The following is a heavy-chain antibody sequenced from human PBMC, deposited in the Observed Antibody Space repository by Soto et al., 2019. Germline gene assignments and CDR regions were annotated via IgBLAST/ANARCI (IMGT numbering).Heavy chain of an antibody. CDR1: GGTVSSYA. J-gene: IGHJ4*02. CDR3: ARDVSSDTTGFRGYDL. V-gene: IGHV1-69*01. Sequence: QLHLVQSGAEVKKAGSSVKVSCKASGGTVSSYAITWVRQAPGKGLEWMGVFIPIFVSAHYAPKFQGRITMTADDATSTAYMELSGLTSEDTAIYYCARDVSSDTTGFRGYDLWGQGTQVTVSS. D-gene: IGHD3-10*01. CDR2: FIPIFVSA.